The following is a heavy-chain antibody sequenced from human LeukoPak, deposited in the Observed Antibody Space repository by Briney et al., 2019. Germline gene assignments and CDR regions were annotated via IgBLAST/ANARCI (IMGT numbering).Heavy chain of an antibody. J-gene: IGHJ4*02. CDR3: ATGRAYSSVDY. CDR1: GGSISSYY. V-gene: IGHV4-59*01. Sequence: PSETLSLTCTVSGGSISSYYWSWIRQPPGKGLEWIGCIYYTGSTNYNPSPKSRVTISVDTSKNQFSLKLSSVTAADTAVYYCATGRAYSSVDYWGRGTLVTVSS. CDR2: IYYTGST. D-gene: IGHD6-19*01.